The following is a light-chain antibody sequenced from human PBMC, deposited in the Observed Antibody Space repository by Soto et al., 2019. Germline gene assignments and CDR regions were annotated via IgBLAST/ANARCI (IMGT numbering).Light chain of an antibody. J-gene: IGKJ1*01. CDR1: QSISTY. CDR3: QQYSTYTPRT. CDR2: AAS. Sequence: DIQMTQSPSSLSASVGDRVTITCRASQSISTYLNWYQQKAGLAPKLLIYAASSLQSGVPSRFSGSGSGTEFTLTISSLQPDDFATYYCQQYSTYTPRTFGQGTKLDIK. V-gene: IGKV1-39*01.